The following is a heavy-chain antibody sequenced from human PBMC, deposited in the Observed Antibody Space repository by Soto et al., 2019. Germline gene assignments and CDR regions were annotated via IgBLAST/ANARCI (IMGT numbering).Heavy chain of an antibody. CDR3: AKDDTDSSGYPGFDY. J-gene: IGHJ4*02. CDR2: INRSGSKI. CDR1: GLSFSSSW. V-gene: IGHV3-7*03. D-gene: IGHD3-22*01. Sequence: PGGSLRLSCEVSGLSFSSSWMSWVRQAPGKGLEWVSDINRSGSKIYYVASVKGRFTVSRDNSKNTLYLQMNSLRAEDTAVYYCAKDDTDSSGYPGFDYWGQGTLVTVSS.